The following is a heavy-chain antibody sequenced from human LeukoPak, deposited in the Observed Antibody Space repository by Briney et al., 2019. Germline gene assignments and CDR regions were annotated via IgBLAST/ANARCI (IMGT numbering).Heavy chain of an antibody. Sequence: GESLKISCKGSGYSFTSYWIAWVRQMPGKGLEWMGIIYPGDSDTRYSPSFEGQVTISADKSITTAYLQWFSVKASDTAMYYCARQGWSSTAYYHIDVWGKGTTVTASS. CDR3: ARQGWSSTAYYHIDV. CDR2: IYPGDSDT. CDR1: GYSFTSYW. D-gene: IGHD2-2*01. J-gene: IGHJ6*03. V-gene: IGHV5-51*01.